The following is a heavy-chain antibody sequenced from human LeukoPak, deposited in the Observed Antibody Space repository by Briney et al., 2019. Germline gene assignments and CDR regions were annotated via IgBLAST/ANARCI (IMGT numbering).Heavy chain of an antibody. Sequence: SETLSLTCTVSGGSISSYYWSWIRQPPGKGLEWIGYIYYSGSTNYNPSLKSRVTISVDTSKNQFSLKLSSVTAADTAVYYCARFLSSGWEYFDYWGQGTLVTVSS. D-gene: IGHD6-19*01. CDR1: GGSISSYY. CDR3: ARFLSSGWEYFDY. CDR2: IYYSGST. J-gene: IGHJ4*02. V-gene: IGHV4-59*01.